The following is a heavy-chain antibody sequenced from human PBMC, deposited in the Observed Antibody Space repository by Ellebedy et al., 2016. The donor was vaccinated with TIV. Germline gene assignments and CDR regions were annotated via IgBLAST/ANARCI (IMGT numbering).Heavy chain of an antibody. J-gene: IGHJ5*02. CDR2: ISWSGADT. Sequence: GESLKISCAASGFTFDDYGMSWVRQAPGNGLELVSGISWSGADTSYADSVKGRFTISRDNAKTTLYLQMNSLRVEDTALYYCARIAAAGTRWFDPWGQGTLVTVSS. D-gene: IGHD6-13*01. CDR3: ARIAAAGTRWFDP. V-gene: IGHV3-20*04. CDR1: GFTFDDYG.